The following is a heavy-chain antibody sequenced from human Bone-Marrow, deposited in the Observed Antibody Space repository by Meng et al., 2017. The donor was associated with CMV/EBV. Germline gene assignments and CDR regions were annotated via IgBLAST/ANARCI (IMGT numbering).Heavy chain of an antibody. CDR3: ARDRFRAYRLLYLFDN. J-gene: IGHJ4*02. D-gene: IGHD2-2*02. Sequence: GGSLRLSCAASGFTFSSYAMHWVRQAPGQGLEWMGWINPDSGGTNYAQKFQGRVTMTRDTSISTAYMELTRLRYDDTAVYYCARDRFRAYRLLYLFDNWGQGTLVTVSS. CDR2: INPDSGGT. CDR1: GFTFSSYA. V-gene: IGHV1-2*02.